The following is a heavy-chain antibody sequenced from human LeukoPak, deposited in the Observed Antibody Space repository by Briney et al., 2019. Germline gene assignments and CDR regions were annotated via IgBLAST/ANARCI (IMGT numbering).Heavy chain of an antibody. CDR1: GYTFTAYG. J-gene: IGHJ4*02. Sequence: ASVKVSCKASGYTFTAYGLSWVRQAPGQGLEWLGWISTYDDNIKYAQSLQGRLTLTIDTSTSTAYMELRSLTSDDTAVYYCARETYSNILTGTDYWGPGTLVTVSS. CDR2: ISTYDDNI. CDR3: ARETYSNILTGTDY. D-gene: IGHD3-9*01. V-gene: IGHV1-18*01.